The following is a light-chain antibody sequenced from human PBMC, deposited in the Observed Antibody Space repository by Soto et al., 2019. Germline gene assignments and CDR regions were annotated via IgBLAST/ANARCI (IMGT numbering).Light chain of an antibody. CDR1: QSISDW. CDR2: DAS. Sequence: DIQMTQSPSTLSASVGDRVTITCRASQSISDWLAWFQLKPGKAPKLLIYDASSLENGVPSRFSGSGSGTEFTLTISSLQPDDFATYYCQQYNNYSTFGQGTKVEIK. CDR3: QQYNNYST. V-gene: IGKV1-5*01. J-gene: IGKJ1*01.